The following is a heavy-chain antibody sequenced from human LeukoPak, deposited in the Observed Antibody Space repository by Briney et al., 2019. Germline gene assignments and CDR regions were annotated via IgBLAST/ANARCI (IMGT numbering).Heavy chain of an antibody. D-gene: IGHD2-8*01. CDR1: GFTFDDYT. CDR3: AEDFSSPDCTNGVCYRGAYYYYGMDV. V-gene: IGHV3-43*01. J-gene: IGHJ6*02. Sequence: GGSLRLSCAASGFTFDDYTMHWVRQAPGKGLEWVSLISWDGGSTYYADSVKGRFTISRDNSKNSLYLQMNSLRTEDTALYYCAEDFSSPDCTNGVCYRGAYYYYGMDVWGQGTTVTVSS. CDR2: ISWDGGST.